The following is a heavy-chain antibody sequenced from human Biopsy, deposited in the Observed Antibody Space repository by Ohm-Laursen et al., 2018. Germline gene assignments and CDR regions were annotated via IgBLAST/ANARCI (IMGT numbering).Heavy chain of an antibody. Sequence: SDTLSLTCAVYGESFNGYYWSWIRQTPGKGLEWIGEINHSGRTNYNPSLKSRVIISVDTSKNQFSLKVRSVTAADTAVYYCVRGVDYYDPYRYYALDVWGQGTTVTVSS. V-gene: IGHV4-34*01. J-gene: IGHJ6*02. D-gene: IGHD3-22*01. CDR3: VRGVDYYDPYRYYALDV. CDR2: INHSGRT. CDR1: GESFNGYY.